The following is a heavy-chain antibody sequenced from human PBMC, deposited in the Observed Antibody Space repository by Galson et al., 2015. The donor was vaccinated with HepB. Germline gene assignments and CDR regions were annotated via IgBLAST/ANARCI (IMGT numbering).Heavy chain of an antibody. Sequence: QAPGQGLEWMGWIKANSGGTIYAQKFQGRVTMTRDTSISTAYMELTNLTTDDTAVYYCARDSRPGWTDAFDIWGQGTMVTVSS. D-gene: IGHD6-19*01. V-gene: IGHV1-2*02. CDR3: ARDSRPGWTDAFDI. CDR2: IKANSGGT. J-gene: IGHJ3*02.